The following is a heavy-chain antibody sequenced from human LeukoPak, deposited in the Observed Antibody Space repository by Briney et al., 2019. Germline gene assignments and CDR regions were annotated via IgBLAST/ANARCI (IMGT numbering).Heavy chain of an antibody. Sequence: GGSLRLSCAASGFTFSNYELNWVRQAPGKGLEWVSYISHSGRTIYSADSVKGRFTISRDNAKNSPYLQMNSLGAEDTAVYYCARGVGSSWPGWFDPWGKGTLVTVSS. D-gene: IGHD6-13*01. CDR1: GFTFSNYE. J-gene: IGHJ5*02. CDR3: ARGVGSSWPGWFDP. V-gene: IGHV3-48*03. CDR2: ISHSGRTI.